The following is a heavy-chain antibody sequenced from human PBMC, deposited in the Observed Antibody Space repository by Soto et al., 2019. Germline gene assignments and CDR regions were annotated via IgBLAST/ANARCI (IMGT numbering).Heavy chain of an antibody. CDR2: IKTKTDGETT. CDR3: TTSRVGY. Sequence: SGGSLRLSCAASGFTFSDAWMSWVRQAPGKGLEWVARIKTKTDGETTDYTAPVKGRFTISRDDSKNTVYLQMNSLKTEDTAVYYCTTSRVGYWGQGTLVTVSS. CDR1: GFTFSDAW. V-gene: IGHV3-15*01. J-gene: IGHJ4*02.